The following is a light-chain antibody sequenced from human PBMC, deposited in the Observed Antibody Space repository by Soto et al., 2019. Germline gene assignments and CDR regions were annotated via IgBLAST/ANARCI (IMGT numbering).Light chain of an antibody. CDR1: SSDVGAYNY. J-gene: IGLJ1*01. CDR3: SSYTSTSTYV. V-gene: IGLV2-14*01. Sequence: QSVLTQPASVSGPPGQSITISCTGTSSDVGAYNYVSWYQQYPGKAPRLIIYHVSNLPSGVSDRFSGSKSGSSASLTISGLQAEDEADYYCSSYTSTSTYVFGTGPMLTVL. CDR2: HVS.